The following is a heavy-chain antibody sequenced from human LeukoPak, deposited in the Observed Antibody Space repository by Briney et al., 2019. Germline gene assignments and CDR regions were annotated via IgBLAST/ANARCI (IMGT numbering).Heavy chain of an antibody. J-gene: IGHJ4*02. CDR1: GYTFTSYD. Sequence: ASVKLSCKASGYTFTSYDINWVRQATGQGLEWMGWMNPNSGNTGYAQKFQGRVTITRNTSISTAYMELSSLRSEDTAVYYCARGAGPDCSSTSCLVDDYWGQGTLVTVSS. CDR2: MNPNSGNT. D-gene: IGHD2-2*01. CDR3: ARGAGPDCSSTSCLVDDY. V-gene: IGHV1-8*03.